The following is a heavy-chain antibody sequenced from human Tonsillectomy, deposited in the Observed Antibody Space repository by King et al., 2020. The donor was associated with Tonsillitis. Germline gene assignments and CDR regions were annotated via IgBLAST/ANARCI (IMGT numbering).Heavy chain of an antibody. CDR1: GFSLSTSGMC. V-gene: IGHV2-70*11. D-gene: IGHD1-26*01. Sequence: TLKESGPALVKPTQTLTLTCTFSGFSLSTSGMCVSWIRQPPGKALEWLARIDWDDDKYYSTSLKTRLTISKNTSKHQVVLTMTNMDPVDTATYYCARIRVGASLYYFDYWGQGTLVTVSS. J-gene: IGHJ4*02. CDR2: IDWDDDK. CDR3: ARIRVGASLYYFDY.